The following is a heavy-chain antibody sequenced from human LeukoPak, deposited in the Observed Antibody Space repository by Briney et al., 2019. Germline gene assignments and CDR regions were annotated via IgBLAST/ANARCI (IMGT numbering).Heavy chain of an antibody. J-gene: IGHJ6*02. D-gene: IGHD6-6*01. V-gene: IGHV3-23*01. CDR2: ISGSGGST. Sequence: GGSLRLSCAASGFTFSSYAMSWVRQAPGKGLEWVSAISGSGGSTYYADSVKGRFTISRDNSKNTLYLQMNSLRAEDTAVYYCAKDREYSCSSSAYYYYGMDVWGQGTTVTVSS. CDR3: AKDREYSCSSSAYYYYGMDV. CDR1: GFTFSSYA.